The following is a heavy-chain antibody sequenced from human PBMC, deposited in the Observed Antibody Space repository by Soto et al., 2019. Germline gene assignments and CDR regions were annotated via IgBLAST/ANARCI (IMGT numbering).Heavy chain of an antibody. V-gene: IGHV4-34*01. CDR3: ARYEYGNSLYGVDV. Sequence: SGTLSPSCVVSGESFRCYYCSWFRQTPGMGLEWIGEVDHRGSTTYNPYLKNRASISIDSSKNLFSLELTSVTAADTALYFCARYEYGNSLYGVDVWGQGTRVT. D-gene: IGHD1-7*01. CDR2: VDHRGST. J-gene: IGHJ6*02. CDR1: GESFRCYY.